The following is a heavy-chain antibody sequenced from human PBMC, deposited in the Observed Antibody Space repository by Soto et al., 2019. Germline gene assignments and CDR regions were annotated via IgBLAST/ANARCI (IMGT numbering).Heavy chain of an antibody. V-gene: IGHV3-74*01. Sequence: EVQLVESGAGLVQPGGSLRLSGAASGFTFNSYWMHWVREAPGKGLVWVSRINSDGSSTRYADSVKGRLTISRDNAKNTLYLQMNSLRAEDTAVYYCAGGYGFDYWGQGTLVTVSS. J-gene: IGHJ4*02. CDR3: AGGYGFDY. D-gene: IGHD1-20*01. CDR2: INSDGSST. CDR1: GFTFNSYW.